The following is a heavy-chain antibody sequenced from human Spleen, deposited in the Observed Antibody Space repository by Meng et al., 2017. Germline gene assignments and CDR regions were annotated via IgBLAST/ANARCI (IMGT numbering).Heavy chain of an antibody. J-gene: IGHJ4*02. CDR2: IYDTGST. CDR1: GGSITSDY. V-gene: IGHV4-59*01. D-gene: IGHD5-24*01. Sequence: SETLSLTCTVSGGSITSDYWSWIRQPPGKGLEWIGYIYDTGSTNHNPSLKSRVSISVDTSKNQFSLRLSSVTAADTAVYYCVRPSRDGLNSYFDYWGQGKLVTVSS. CDR3: VRPSRDGLNSYFDY.